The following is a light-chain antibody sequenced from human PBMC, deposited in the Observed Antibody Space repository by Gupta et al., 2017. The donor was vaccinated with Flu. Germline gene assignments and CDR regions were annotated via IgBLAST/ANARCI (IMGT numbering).Light chain of an antibody. CDR3: QQYATSRT. V-gene: IGKV3-20*01. J-gene: IGKJ1*01. CDR1: QSFSSSY. CDR2: GAS. Sequence: EIVLTQSPGTLSLSPGERATLSCRASQSFSSSYLAWSQQKPGQAPRLLIYGASSRATGIPDRFSGSGSGTYFTLTINRVEPEDFAVYYCQQYATSRTFGQGTKVEIK.